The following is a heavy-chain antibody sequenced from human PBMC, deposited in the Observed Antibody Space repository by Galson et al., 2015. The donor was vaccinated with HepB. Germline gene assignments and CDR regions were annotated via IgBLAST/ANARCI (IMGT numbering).Heavy chain of an antibody. CDR1: GFTFSSYW. CDR3: ARGPHSYYASGLAIDI. D-gene: IGHD1-26*01. J-gene: IGHJ3*02. V-gene: IGHV3-7*03. CDR2: IKQDGSEK. Sequence: SLRLSCAASGFTFSSYWMSWVRQAPGKGLEWVANIKQDGSEKYYVDSVKGRFTISRDNAKNSLYLQMNSLRAEDTAVYYCARGPHSYYASGLAIDIWGQGTMVTVSS.